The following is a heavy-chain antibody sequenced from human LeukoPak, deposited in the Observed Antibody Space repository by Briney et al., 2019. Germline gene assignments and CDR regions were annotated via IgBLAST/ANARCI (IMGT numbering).Heavy chain of an antibody. D-gene: IGHD3-10*01. CDR1: GYTFTGYY. CDR2: INPNSGGT. CDR3: ARSRHMVRGVILWNNWFDP. Sequence: ASVKVSCKASGYTFTGYYMHWVRQAPGQGLEWMGWINPNSGGTNYAQKFQGRVTMTRDTSISTAYMELSRLRSDDTAVYYCARSRHMVRGVILWNNWFDPWGQGTLVTVSS. J-gene: IGHJ5*02. V-gene: IGHV1-2*02.